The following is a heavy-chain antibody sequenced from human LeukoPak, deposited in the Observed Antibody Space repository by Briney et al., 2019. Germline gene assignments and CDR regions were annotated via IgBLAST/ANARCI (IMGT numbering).Heavy chain of an antibody. V-gene: IGHV1-2*02. J-gene: IGHJ3*02. D-gene: IGHD3-22*01. CDR1: GVTFSSYA. CDR2: INPSSGGT. Sequence: ASVKVSCKASGVTFSSYAISWVRLAPGPGLEWMGWINPSSGGTNYAQKFQGRVTVTRDTSISTAYMDLSRLRSDDTAVYYCARAGVWDYSDSSGYHNAAFDIWGQGTMVTVSS. CDR3: ARAGVWDYSDSSGYHNAAFDI.